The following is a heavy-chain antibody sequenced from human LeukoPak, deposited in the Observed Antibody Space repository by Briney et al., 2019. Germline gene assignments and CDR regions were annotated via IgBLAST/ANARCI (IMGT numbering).Heavy chain of an antibody. CDR2: INPSGGST. CDR3: ARDHSFWSGYYFSNWFDP. D-gene: IGHD3-3*01. V-gene: IGHV1-46*01. J-gene: IGHJ5*02. Sequence: ASVKVSCKASGYIFTSYYMHWVRQAPGQGLEWMGIINPSGGSTSYALKFQGRVTMTRDMSTSTVYMELSSLRSEDTAVYYCARDHSFWSGYYFSNWFDPWGQGTLVTVSS. CDR1: GYIFTSYY.